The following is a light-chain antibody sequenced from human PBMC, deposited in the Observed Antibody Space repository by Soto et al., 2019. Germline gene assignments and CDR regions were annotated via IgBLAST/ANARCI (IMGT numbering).Light chain of an antibody. CDR1: QDINNY. CDR3: QQYGSSPRT. V-gene: IGKV1-27*01. J-gene: IGKJ1*01. Sequence: DIQMSQSPSSLSASVEDRVTITCRASQDINNYLAWYQQKPGKVPKLLIYGASTLHSGVPSRFSGSGSGTDFTLTISRLDPEDFAVYFCQQYGSSPRTSCQGTNV. CDR2: GAS.